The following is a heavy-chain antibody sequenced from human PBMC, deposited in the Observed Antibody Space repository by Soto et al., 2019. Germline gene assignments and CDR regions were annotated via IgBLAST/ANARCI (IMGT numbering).Heavy chain of an antibody. CDR3: ARGLLRYCSGGSCYQTPYYYFDY. CDR1: GYTFTSYA. D-gene: IGHD2-15*01. Sequence: VASVKVSCKDSGYTFTSYAMDWVRKAKGQRLEWMGWINAGNGNTKYSQKFQGRVTITRDTSASTAYMELSSLRSEDTAVYYCARGLLRYCSGGSCYQTPYYYFDYWGQGTLVTVSS. J-gene: IGHJ4*02. V-gene: IGHV1-3*01. CDR2: INAGNGNT.